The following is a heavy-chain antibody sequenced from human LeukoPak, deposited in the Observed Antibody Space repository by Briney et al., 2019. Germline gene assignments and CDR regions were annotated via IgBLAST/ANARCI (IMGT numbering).Heavy chain of an antibody. V-gene: IGHV3-21*01. D-gene: IGHD6-19*01. CDR2: LSSSGSYI. CDR1: GFSFNIYG. Sequence: GGSLRLSCVASGFSFNIYGMSWVRQAPGKGLEWVSSLSSSGSYIYYADSVKGRFTISRDNTNNSLYLHMNSLRTEDTAVYYCARDRLSSGWLTDYWGQGILVTVSS. CDR3: ARDRLSSGWLTDY. J-gene: IGHJ4*02.